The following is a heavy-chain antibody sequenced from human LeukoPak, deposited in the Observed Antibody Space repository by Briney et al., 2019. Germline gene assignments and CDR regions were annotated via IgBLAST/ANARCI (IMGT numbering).Heavy chain of an antibody. CDR2: ISGSGDNT. D-gene: IGHD3-22*01. CDR1: GFTFSSYA. J-gene: IGHJ4*02. CDR3: AKGSYYDSSGSFYFDY. Sequence: GGSLRLPCAASGFTFSSYAMSWVRQAPGKGLEWVSGISGSGDNTYYADSVKGRFTISRDNSKNTLYVQVNSLGTEDTAAYYCAKGSYYDSSGSFYFDYWGQGTLVTASS. V-gene: IGHV3-23*01.